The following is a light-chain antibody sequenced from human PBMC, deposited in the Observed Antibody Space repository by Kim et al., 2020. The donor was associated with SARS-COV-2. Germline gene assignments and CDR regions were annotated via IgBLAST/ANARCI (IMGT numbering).Light chain of an antibody. CDR2: AAS. V-gene: IGKV1-27*01. J-gene: IGKJ1*01. CDR3: QKYNSALQT. Sequence: ASVGDRVTITCRASQGISNYLAWYQQKPGKVPKLLIYAASTLQSGVPSRFSGSGSGTDFTLTISSLQPEDVATYYCQKYNSALQTFGQGTKVEIK. CDR1: QGISNY.